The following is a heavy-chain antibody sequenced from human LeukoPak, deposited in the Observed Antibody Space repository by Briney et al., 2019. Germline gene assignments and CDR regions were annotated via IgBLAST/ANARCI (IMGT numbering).Heavy chain of an antibody. CDR1: AFIFSSYT. V-gene: IGHV3-23*01. J-gene: IGHJ3*02. D-gene: IGHD3-3*01. Sequence: PGGSLRLSCAASAFIFSSYTMNWVRQAPGKGLEWVSAISGSGGSTYYADSVKGRFTISRDNSKNTLYLQMNSLRAEDTAVYYCAKDRGGVPDAFDIWGQGTMVTVSS. CDR3: AKDRGGVPDAFDI. CDR2: ISGSGGST.